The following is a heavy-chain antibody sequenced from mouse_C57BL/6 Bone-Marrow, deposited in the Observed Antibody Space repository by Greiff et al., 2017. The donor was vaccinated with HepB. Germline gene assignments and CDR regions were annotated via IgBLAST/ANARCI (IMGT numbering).Heavy chain of an antibody. CDR3: ARQGSYYSNYWYFDY. D-gene: IGHD2-5*01. V-gene: IGHV5-6*01. Sequence: EVKVVESGGDLVKPGGSRNPSWAAPGLILSGFAIFWVARTPDNGLGVVAPISSGGSYTYYPDSVKGRFTISRDNAKNTLYLQMSSLKSEDTAMYYCARQGSYYSNYWYFDYWGQGTTLTVSS. CDR1: GLILSGFA. CDR2: ISSGGSYT. J-gene: IGHJ2*01.